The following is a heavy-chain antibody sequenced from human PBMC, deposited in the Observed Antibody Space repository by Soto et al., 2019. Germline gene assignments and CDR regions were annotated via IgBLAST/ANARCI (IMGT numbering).Heavy chain of an antibody. CDR3: ARGRGVLGVRGGGPPLDV. Sequence: SETLSLTCAVYGGSFSGYYWSWIRQPPGKGLEWIGEINHSGSTNYNPSLKSRVTISVDTSKNQFSLKLSSVTAADTAVYYCARGRGVLGVRGGGPPLDVWGQGTTVTVSS. V-gene: IGHV4-34*01. CDR1: GGSFSGYY. J-gene: IGHJ6*02. D-gene: IGHD3-3*01. CDR2: INHSGST.